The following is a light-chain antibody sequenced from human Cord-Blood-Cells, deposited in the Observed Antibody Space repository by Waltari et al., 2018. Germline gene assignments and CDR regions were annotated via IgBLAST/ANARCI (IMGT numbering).Light chain of an antibody. CDR2: GAA. CDR1: QRVSSSY. V-gene: IGKV3-20*01. CDR3: QQYGSSPFT. J-gene: IGKJ3*01. Sequence: IVLTQSPGTLSLPPGERATLSCRASQRVSSSYLAWYQQKPGQAPRLLIYGAASRATGIPDRFSGSVSGTDFTLTISRLGPEDFAVYYCQQYGSSPFTFGPGTKVDIK.